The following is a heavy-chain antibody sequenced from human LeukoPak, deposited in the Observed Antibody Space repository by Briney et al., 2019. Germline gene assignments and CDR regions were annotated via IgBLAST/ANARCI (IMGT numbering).Heavy chain of an antibody. J-gene: IGHJ4*02. CDR1: GFTFSDYW. CDR3: TRELWPADY. CDR2: IIKDGSDK. Sequence: PGGSLRLSCQGSGFTFSDYWMGWVRQAPGKGLEWVANIIKDGSDKYYVDSVKGRFSISRDNAKNSVYLQMSGLRVEDTAVHYCTRELWPADYWGQGILVTVSS. D-gene: IGHD3-16*01. V-gene: IGHV3-7*01.